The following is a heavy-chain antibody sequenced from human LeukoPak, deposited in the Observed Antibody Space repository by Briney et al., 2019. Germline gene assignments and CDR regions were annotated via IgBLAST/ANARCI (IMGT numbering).Heavy chain of an antibody. D-gene: IGHD2-21*01. CDR1: GGTFSSYA. Sequence: SAKVSCKASGGTFSSYAISWVRQAPGQGLEWMGGIIPIFGTANYAQKFQGRVTITADESTSTAYMELSSLRSEDTAVYYCARGVTYCGGDCYGYWGQGTLVTVSS. J-gene: IGHJ4*02. CDR3: ARGVTYCGGDCYGY. CDR2: IIPIFGTA. V-gene: IGHV1-69*13.